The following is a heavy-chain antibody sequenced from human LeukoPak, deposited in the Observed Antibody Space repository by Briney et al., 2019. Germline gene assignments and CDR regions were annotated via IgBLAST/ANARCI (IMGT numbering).Heavy chain of an antibody. J-gene: IGHJ6*03. CDR2: INRSGST. CDR1: GGSFSGYY. Sequence: PSETLSLTCAVYGGSFSGYYWSWIRQPPGKGLEWIGEINRSGSTNYNPSLKSRVTISVDTSKNQFSLKLSSVTAADTAVYYCQGGYYYMDVWGKGTTVTVSS. V-gene: IGHV4-34*01. CDR3: QGGYYYMDV. D-gene: IGHD3-16*01.